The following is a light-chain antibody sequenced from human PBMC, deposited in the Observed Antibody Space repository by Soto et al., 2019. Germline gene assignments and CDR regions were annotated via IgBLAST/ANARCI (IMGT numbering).Light chain of an antibody. V-gene: IGKV3-15*01. CDR2: GAS. CDR1: QSVSNN. J-gene: IGKJ1*01. CDR3: QQYNNLTRT. Sequence: EIVMTQSPATLSVSPGERATVSCRASQSVSNNLAGYRQKPGQAHRLLIYGASYRSTGIPARFSDSGSGTEFTLTISSLQSEDYAVYYCQQYNNLTRTFGQGTKVESK.